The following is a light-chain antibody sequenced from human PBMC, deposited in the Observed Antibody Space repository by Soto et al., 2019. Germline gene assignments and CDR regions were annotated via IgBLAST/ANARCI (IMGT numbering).Light chain of an antibody. Sequence: EIVMTQSPATLSVSPGERATLSCRASQSVSSNLAWYQQKHGQAPRLLIYGASTRATGIPARFSGSGSGTEYPLTISSPQSEDFAVYYCQQYNNWPPWTFGQGTKVEIK. CDR2: GAS. V-gene: IGKV3-15*01. CDR3: QQYNNWPPWT. J-gene: IGKJ1*01. CDR1: QSVSSN.